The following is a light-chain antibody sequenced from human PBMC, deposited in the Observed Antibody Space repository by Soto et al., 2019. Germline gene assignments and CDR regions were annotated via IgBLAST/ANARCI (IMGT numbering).Light chain of an antibody. CDR2: DVS. V-gene: IGLV2-11*01. CDR1: SSDVGNYNY. CDR3: CSYAGSYTVYV. J-gene: IGLJ1*01. Sequence: QSALTQPRSVSGSPGQSVTISCTGTSSDVGNYNYVSWYQQHPGKAPKLMIYDVSKRPSGVPDRFSGSKSGNTASLTISGPQAEDEADYYCCSYAGSYTVYVFGTGTKLTVL.